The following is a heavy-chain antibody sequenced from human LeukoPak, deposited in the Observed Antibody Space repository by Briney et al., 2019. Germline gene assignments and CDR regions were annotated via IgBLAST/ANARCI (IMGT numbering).Heavy chain of an antibody. D-gene: IGHD4-11*01. V-gene: IGHV3-30*02. Sequence: GGSLRLSCAASGFTFSSYGMHWVRQAPGKGLEWVAFIRYDGSNKYYADSVKGRFTVSRDNSRNTLYLQMNSLRAEDTAVYYCAKVGLTVTTILDYFDYWGQGTLVTVSS. CDR3: AKVGLTVTTILDYFDY. J-gene: IGHJ4*02. CDR1: GFTFSSYG. CDR2: IRYDGSNK.